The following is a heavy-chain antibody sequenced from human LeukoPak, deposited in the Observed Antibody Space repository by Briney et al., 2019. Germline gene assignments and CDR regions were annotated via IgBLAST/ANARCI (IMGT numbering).Heavy chain of an antibody. J-gene: IGHJ4*02. Sequence: GASVKVSCKASGYTFTNYAMSWVRQAPGQGLEWMGWINTDTGNPTYAQGLTGRFVFSLDTSVSTAYLRIGSLKADDTAVYYCARGRYCSGGSCYGDYWGQGSLVTVSS. CDR2: INTDTGNP. D-gene: IGHD2-15*01. CDR3: ARGRYCSGGSCYGDY. CDR1: GYTFTNYA. V-gene: IGHV7-4-1*01.